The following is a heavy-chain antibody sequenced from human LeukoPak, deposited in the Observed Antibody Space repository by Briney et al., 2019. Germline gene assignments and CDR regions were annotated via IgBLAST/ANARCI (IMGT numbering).Heavy chain of an antibody. CDR1: GFTFSSYA. V-gene: IGHV3-64*01. J-gene: IGHJ4*02. Sequence: PGGSLRLSCAASGFTFSSYAMHWVRQAPGKGLEYVSAISSNGGSTYYANSVKGRFTISRDNSKNTLYLQMDSLRAEDMAVYYCARGLVAGSSLFSFDYWGQGTLATVSS. CDR3: ARGLVAGSSLFSFDY. D-gene: IGHD6-19*01. CDR2: ISSNGGST.